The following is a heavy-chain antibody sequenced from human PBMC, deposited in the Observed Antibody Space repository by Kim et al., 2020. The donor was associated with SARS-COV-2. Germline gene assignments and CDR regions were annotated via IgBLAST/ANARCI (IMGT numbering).Heavy chain of an antibody. CDR2: IRSKAYGGTT. Sequence: GGYLRLSCTASGFTFGDYAMSWVRQAPGKGLEWVGFIRSKAYGGTTEYAASVKGRFTISRDDSKSIAYLQMNSLKTEDTAVYYCTRDGFLEWLLDAFDIWGQGTMVTVSS. CDR1: GFTFGDYA. J-gene: IGHJ3*02. CDR3: TRDGFLEWLLDAFDI. D-gene: IGHD3-3*01. V-gene: IGHV3-49*04.